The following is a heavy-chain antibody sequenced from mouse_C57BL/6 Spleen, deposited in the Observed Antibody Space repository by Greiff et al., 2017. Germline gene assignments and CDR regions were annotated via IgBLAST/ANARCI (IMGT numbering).Heavy chain of an antibody. J-gene: IGHJ4*01. Sequence: QVQLQQSGAELVKPGASVTISCKASGYAFSSYWMNWVKQRPGKGLEWIGPIYPGDGDTTYNGKFKGKATLTADKSSSTAYMQLRSLTSEDSAVYFCARSGLPSYAMDYWGQGTSVTVSS. CDR3: ARSGLPSYAMDY. D-gene: IGHD3-1*01. V-gene: IGHV1-80*01. CDR1: GYAFSSYW. CDR2: IYPGDGDT.